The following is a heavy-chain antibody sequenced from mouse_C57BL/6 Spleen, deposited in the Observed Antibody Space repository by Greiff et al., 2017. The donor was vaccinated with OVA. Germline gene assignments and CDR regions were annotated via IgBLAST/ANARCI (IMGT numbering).Heavy chain of an antibody. CDR3: TRLGYYGSSYGWYFDG. V-gene: IGHV1-15*01. J-gene: IGHJ1*03. CDR1: GYTFTDYE. CDR2: IDPETGGT. Sequence: QVQLQQSGAELVRPGASVTLSCKASGYTFTDYEMHWVKQTPVHGLEWIGAIDPETGGTAYNQKFKGKAILTADKSSSTAYMELRSLTSEDSAVYYCTRLGYYGSSYGWYFDGWGTGTTVTVSS. D-gene: IGHD1-1*01.